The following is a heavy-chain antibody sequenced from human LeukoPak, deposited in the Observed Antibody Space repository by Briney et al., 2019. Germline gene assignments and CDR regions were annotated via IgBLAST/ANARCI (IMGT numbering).Heavy chain of an antibody. J-gene: IGHJ1*01. D-gene: IGHD3-22*01. V-gene: IGHV3-74*01. CDR3: ARAPSESGGYYPEYFRH. CDR2: IKSDGNT. Sequence: PGGSLRLSCAASGFTFSSYWMHWVRQAPGKGLMWVSRIKSDGNTNYADSVKGRFTISRDNAKNTVSLQMNSLRAEDTGVYYCARAPSESGGYYPEYFRHWGQGTLVTVSS. CDR1: GFTFSSYW.